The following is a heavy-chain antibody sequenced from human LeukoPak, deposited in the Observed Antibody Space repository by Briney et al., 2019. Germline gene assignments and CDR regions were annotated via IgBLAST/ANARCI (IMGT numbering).Heavy chain of an antibody. V-gene: IGHV3-74*01. CDR2: VSADGSST. J-gene: IGHJ5*02. CDR1: GFSFRSYW. Sequence: GGSLRLFCVASGFSFRSYWMHWVRQVPGKGLVWVSRVSADGSSTSYADAVKGRFTISRDNAKNTVDLQMSGLRAEDTAIYYCTRDKYGGTFDPWGQGTLVTVSS. D-gene: IGHD2-15*01. CDR3: TRDKYGGTFDP.